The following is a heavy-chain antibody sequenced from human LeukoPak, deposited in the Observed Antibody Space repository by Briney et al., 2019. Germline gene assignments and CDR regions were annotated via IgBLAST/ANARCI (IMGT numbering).Heavy chain of an antibody. CDR1: GFTFSNYG. Sequence: GRSLRLSCAASGFTFSNYGMHWVRQAPGKGLEWVAVISYDGSNKYYADSVKGRFTISRDNSKNTLYLQMNSLRAEDTAVYYCAKDLNYWGQGTLVTVSS. CDR3: AKDLNY. CDR2: ISYDGSNK. V-gene: IGHV3-30*18. J-gene: IGHJ4*02.